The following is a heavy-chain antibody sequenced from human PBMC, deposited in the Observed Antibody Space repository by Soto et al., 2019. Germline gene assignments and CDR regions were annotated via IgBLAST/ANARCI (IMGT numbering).Heavy chain of an antibody. Sequence: GGSLRLSCAASGFTVSSNYMSWVRQAPGKGLEWVSVIYSGGSTYYADSVKGRFTISRDNSKNTLYLQMNSLRAEDTAVYYCARESRNPYSSSPTWFDPWGQGTLVTVSS. J-gene: IGHJ5*02. CDR2: IYSGGST. CDR1: GFTVSSNY. V-gene: IGHV3-66*01. CDR3: ARESRNPYSSSPTWFDP. D-gene: IGHD6-13*01.